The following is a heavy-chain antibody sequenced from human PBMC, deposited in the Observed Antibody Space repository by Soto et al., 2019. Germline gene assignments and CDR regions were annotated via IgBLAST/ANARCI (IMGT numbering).Heavy chain of an antibody. J-gene: IGHJ6*02. CDR2: IDASSGNT. CDR1: GYTLTSSA. V-gene: IGHV1-58*01. D-gene: IGHD3-16*01. Sequence: ASVKVSCKASGYTLTSSAVQWVRQARGQRLEWIGWIDASSGNTNYAQKFQERVTMTRDTSTSTAYMELSSLRSDDTAVYYCAAGWGWIYGYYYYGMDVWGQGTTVTVSS. CDR3: AAGWGWIYGYYYYGMDV.